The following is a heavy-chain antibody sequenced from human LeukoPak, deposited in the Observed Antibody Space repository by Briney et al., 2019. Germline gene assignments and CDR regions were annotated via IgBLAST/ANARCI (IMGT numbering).Heavy chain of an antibody. CDR3: ARDPYVWGSYRPYYFDY. J-gene: IGHJ4*02. D-gene: IGHD3-16*02. CDR2: ISSSSSYI. Sequence: GGSLRLSCAASGFTFISYSMNWVRQAPGKGLEWVSSISSSSSYIYYADSVKGRFTISRDNAKNSLYLQMNSLRAEDTAVYYCARDPYVWGSYRPYYFDYWGQGTLVTVSS. V-gene: IGHV3-21*01. CDR1: GFTFISYS.